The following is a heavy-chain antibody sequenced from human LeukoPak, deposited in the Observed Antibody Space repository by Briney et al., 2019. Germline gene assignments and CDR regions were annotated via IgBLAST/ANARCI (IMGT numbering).Heavy chain of an antibody. CDR2: IYYSGST. J-gene: IGHJ4*02. V-gene: IGHV4-30-4*01. Sequence: SETLSLTCTVSGGSISSGDYYWSWIRQPPGKGLEWIGYIYYSGSTYYNPSLKSRVTISVDTSKNQFSLKLSSVTAADTAVYYCATRLRYSYGLDYWGQGTLVTVSS. D-gene: IGHD5-18*01. CDR1: GGSISSGDYY. CDR3: ATRLRYSYGLDY.